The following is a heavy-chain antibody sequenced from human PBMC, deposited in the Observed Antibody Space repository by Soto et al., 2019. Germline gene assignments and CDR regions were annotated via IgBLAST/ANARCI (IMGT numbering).Heavy chain of an antibody. J-gene: IGHJ4*02. Sequence: EVQLVESGGGLVPPGGSLRLSCAASGFTFSSYWMHWVRQAPGKGLVWVSRINSDGSSTSYADSVKVRFTIPRDNAKNTLYLQMNSLRAEDTAVYYCVRTSLVVAAATREDYWGQGTLVTVSS. CDR2: INSDGSST. CDR3: VRTSLVVAAATREDY. D-gene: IGHD2-15*01. V-gene: IGHV3-74*01. CDR1: GFTFSSYW.